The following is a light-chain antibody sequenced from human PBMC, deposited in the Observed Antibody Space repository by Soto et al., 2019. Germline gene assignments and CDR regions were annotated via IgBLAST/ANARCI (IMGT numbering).Light chain of an antibody. V-gene: IGLV2-14*03. CDR3: NSYTNTGARV. CDR2: EVT. Sequence: QSVLTQPASVSGSPGQSITISCFGTSSDIGANDFVSWYQQHPGKAPRVLIYEVTHRPSGISNRFSGSKSGNTASLTISGLRAEDEADYYCNSYTNTGARVFGGGTKVTVL. J-gene: IGLJ3*02. CDR1: SSDIGANDF.